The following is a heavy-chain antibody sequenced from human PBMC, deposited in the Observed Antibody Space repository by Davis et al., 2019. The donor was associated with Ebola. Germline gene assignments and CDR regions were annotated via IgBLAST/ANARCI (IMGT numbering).Heavy chain of an antibody. D-gene: IGHD2-2*01. CDR2: IKTDGSTT. Sequence: GESLKISCAASGFTFSNYYMHWVRQAPGRGLEWVARIKTDGSTTRYADSVKGRFTISRDNTKNTLYLQMNSLRGEDTAVYYCVRDTSHQLPHWLYYVYGMDVWGQGTTVTVSS. J-gene: IGHJ6*02. V-gene: IGHV3-74*01. CDR3: VRDTSHQLPHWLYYVYGMDV. CDR1: GFTFSNYY.